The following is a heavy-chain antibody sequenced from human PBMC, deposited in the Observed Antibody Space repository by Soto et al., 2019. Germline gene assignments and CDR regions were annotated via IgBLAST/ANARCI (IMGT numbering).Heavy chain of an antibody. J-gene: IGHJ4*02. D-gene: IGHD3-3*01. V-gene: IGHV4-31*03. CDR1: GGSISSGGYY. CDR2: IYYSGST. Sequence: SLSLTCTVSGGSISSGGYYWSWILQHPGKGLEWIGYIYYSGSTYYNPSLKSRVTISVDTSKNQFSLKLSSVTAADTAVYYCARSVRRSGYQRPDYWGQGTLVTVSS. CDR3: ARSVRRSGYQRPDY.